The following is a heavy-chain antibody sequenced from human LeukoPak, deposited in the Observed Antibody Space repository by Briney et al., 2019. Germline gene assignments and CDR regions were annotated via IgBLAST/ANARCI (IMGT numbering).Heavy chain of an antibody. J-gene: IGHJ4*02. V-gene: IGHV4-59*08. D-gene: IGHD1-7*01. CDR1: GDSVSSYY. Sequence: SETLSLTCTVSGDSVSSYYWTWIRQPPGKGLEWIGYVFDSVTKYNPSIKSRLTMSVDTSKNQFSLKLSSVTAADTAVYYCGRRGWNYGYVDYWGQGTLVSASS. CDR3: GRRGWNYGYVDY. CDR2: VFDSVT.